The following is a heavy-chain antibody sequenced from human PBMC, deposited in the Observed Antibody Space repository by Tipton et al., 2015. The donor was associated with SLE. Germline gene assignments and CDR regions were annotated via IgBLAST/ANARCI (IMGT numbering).Heavy chain of an antibody. V-gene: IGHV4-34*01. Sequence: TLSLTCAVYGGSFSGYYWSWIRQPPGKGLEWIGEINHSGSTNYNPSLKSRVTISAGTSKNQFSLKLSSVTAADTAVYYCARGRYSGSAYWGQGPLVTVSS. CDR1: GGSFSGYY. CDR3: ARGRYSGSAY. J-gene: IGHJ4*02. CDR2: INHSGST. D-gene: IGHD1-26*01.